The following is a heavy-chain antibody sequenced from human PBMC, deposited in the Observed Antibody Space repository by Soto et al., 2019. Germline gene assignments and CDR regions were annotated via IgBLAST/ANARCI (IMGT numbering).Heavy chain of an antibody. CDR3: ALPQGYSSSWYHNLFDP. V-gene: IGHV3-23*01. D-gene: IGHD6-13*01. Sequence: GGSLRLSCAASGFTFSSYAMSWVRQAPGKGLEWVSAISGSGGSTYYADSVKGRFTISRDNSKNTLYLQMNSLRAEDTAVYYCALPQGYSSSWYHNLFDPWGQGTLVIVSS. CDR2: ISGSGGST. CDR1: GFTFSSYA. J-gene: IGHJ5*02.